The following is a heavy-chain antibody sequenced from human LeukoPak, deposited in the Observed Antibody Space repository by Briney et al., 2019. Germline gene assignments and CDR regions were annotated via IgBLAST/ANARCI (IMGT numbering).Heavy chain of an antibody. CDR1: GFTFSSYA. D-gene: IGHD6-13*01. CDR2: ISSSGSTI. V-gene: IGHV3-48*04. CDR3: ARTTVYSSSWNYAFDI. Sequence: AGGSLRLSCAASGFTFSSYAMSWVRQAPGKGLEWVSYISSSGSTIYYADSVKGRFTISRDNAKNSLYLQMNSLRAEDTAVYYCARTTVYSSSWNYAFDIWGQGTMVTVSS. J-gene: IGHJ3*02.